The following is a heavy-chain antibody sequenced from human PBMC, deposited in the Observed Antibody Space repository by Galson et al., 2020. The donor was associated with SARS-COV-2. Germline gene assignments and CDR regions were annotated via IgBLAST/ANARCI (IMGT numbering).Heavy chain of an antibody. V-gene: IGHV3-9*01. J-gene: IGHJ3*02. Sequence: GGSLRLSCAASGFTFDDYAMHWVRQAPGKGLEWVSGISWNSGSIGYADSVKGRFTISRDNAKNSLYLQMNSLRAEDTALYYCAKIAAEWFGESGAFDIWGQGTMVTVSS. D-gene: IGHD3-10*01. CDR2: ISWNSGSI. CDR3: AKIAAEWFGESGAFDI. CDR1: GFTFDDYA.